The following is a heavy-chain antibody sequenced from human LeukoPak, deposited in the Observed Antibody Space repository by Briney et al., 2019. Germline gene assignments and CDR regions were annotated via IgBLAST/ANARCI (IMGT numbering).Heavy chain of an antibody. V-gene: IGHV3-7*01. J-gene: IGHJ4*02. CDR1: GFTFSSYA. Sequence: GGSLRLSCAASGFTFSSYAMSWVRQAPGKGLEWVATMNQDGSEQYYMDSVKGRFTISRDNAKNSLYLQVNSLRAEDTAVYYCARGLTYYYDSSRIYYFDYWGQGTLVTVSS. CDR2: MNQDGSEQ. D-gene: IGHD3-22*01. CDR3: ARGLTYYYDSSRIYYFDY.